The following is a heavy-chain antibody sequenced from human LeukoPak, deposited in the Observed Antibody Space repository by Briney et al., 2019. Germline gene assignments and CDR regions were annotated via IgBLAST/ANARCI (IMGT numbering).Heavy chain of an antibody. CDR2: IWYDGSNK. D-gene: IGHD3-10*01. CDR1: GFTFSSYG. CDR3: ARVGGSGSYYTHFDY. J-gene: IGHJ4*02. Sequence: PGGSLRLSCAASGFTFSSYGMHWVRQAPGKGLEWVAVIWYDGSNKYYADSMKGRFTISRDNSKNTLYLQMNSLRAEDTAVYYCARVGGSGSYYTHFDYWGQGTLVTVSS. V-gene: IGHV3-33*01.